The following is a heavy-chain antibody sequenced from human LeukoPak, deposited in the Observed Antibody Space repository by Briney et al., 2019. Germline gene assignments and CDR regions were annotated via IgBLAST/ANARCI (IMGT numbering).Heavy chain of an antibody. V-gene: IGHV4-34*01. CDR2: INHSGST. D-gene: IGHD6-19*01. Sequence: PSETLSLTCAVYGGSFSGYYWSWIPQPPGQGLEWIGEINHSGSTNYHPSLKRRVTISVYTSKNQFSLNHSSLTPAPPAVYSRMRGGKGTNRVAVAGSKFDYWGQGTLVTVSS. J-gene: IGHJ4*02. CDR3: MRGGKGTNRVAVAGSKFDY. CDR1: GGSFSGYY.